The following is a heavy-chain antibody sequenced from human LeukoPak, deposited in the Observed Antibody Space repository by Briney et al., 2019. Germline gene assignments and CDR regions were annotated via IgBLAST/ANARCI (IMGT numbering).Heavy chain of an antibody. CDR3: ASGGSSRWYYFDY. V-gene: IGHV1-8*01. J-gene: IGHJ4*02. CDR1: GYTLTSYD. CDR2: MNPNSGNT. Sequence: ASVKVSCKASGYTLTSYDINWVRQAPGQGLEWMGWMNPNSGNTGYAQKFQGRVTMTRNTSISTAYMELSSLRSEDTAVYYCASGGSSRWYYFDYWGQGTLVTVSS. D-gene: IGHD6-13*01.